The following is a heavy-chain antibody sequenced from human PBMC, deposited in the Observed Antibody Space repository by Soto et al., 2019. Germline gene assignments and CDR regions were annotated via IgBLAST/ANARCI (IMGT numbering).Heavy chain of an antibody. J-gene: IGHJ6*02. CDR1: GFTFSSYA. V-gene: IGHV3-30*09. Sequence: GGSMRFSCAASGFTFSSYAMHWVRQAPGKGLEWVAVISYDGSNKYYADSVKGRFAISRDNSKNTLYLQMSSLRAEDTAVYYCARDSIAAVGSYYYYYYGMDVWGQGTTVSVSS. D-gene: IGHD6-13*01. CDR2: ISYDGSNK. CDR3: ARDSIAAVGSYYYYYYGMDV.